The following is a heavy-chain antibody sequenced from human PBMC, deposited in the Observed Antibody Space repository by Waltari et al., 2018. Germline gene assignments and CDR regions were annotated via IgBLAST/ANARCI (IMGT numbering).Heavy chain of an antibody. CDR3: ARRGVEMATTRGAFDI. Sequence: QVQLQESGPGLVKPSETLSLTCTVSGGSISSYYWSWIRQPAGKGLEWIGGIYTSGSTNYNPTLKSRVTMSVDTSKNQFSLKLSSVTAADTAVYYCARRGVEMATTRGAFDIWGQGTMVTVSS. CDR2: IYTSGST. V-gene: IGHV4-4*07. J-gene: IGHJ3*02. CDR1: GGSISSYY. D-gene: IGHD5-12*01.